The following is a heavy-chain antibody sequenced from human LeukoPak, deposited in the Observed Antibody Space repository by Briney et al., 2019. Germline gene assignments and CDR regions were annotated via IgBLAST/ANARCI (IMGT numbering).Heavy chain of an antibody. V-gene: IGHV4-59*01. D-gene: IGHD4-17*01. CDR2: IYYSGST. CDR1: GGSISSYY. CDR3: ARVHDYGDLYFDY. Sequence: SETLSLTCTVSGGSISSYYWSWIRQPPGKGLERIGYIYYSGSTNYNPSLKSRVTISVDTSKNQFSLKLSSVTAADTAVYYCARVHDYGDLYFDYWGQGTLVTVSS. J-gene: IGHJ4*02.